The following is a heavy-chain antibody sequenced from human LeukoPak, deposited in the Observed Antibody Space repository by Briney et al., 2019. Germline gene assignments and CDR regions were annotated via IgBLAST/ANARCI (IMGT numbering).Heavy chain of an antibody. J-gene: IGHJ4*02. Sequence: SETLALTGTVSGGSNSSSSYYWGWIRQPPGKALEWIGTLYYSGSIYYNPSLMTRVTLSGDTSENKFSLKLSSVTAADTAVYYCARGAYCTATTCLETPYYFDYWGQGTLVSVSS. CDR1: GGSNSSSSYY. CDR3: ARGAYCTATTCLETPYYFDY. D-gene: IGHD2-8*02. CDR2: LYYSGSI. V-gene: IGHV4-39*01.